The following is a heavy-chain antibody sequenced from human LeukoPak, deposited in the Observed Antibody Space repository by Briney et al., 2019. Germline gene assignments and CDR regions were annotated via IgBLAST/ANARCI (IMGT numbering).Heavy chain of an antibody. J-gene: IGHJ2*01. D-gene: IGHD4-23*01. CDR1: GGSISSYY. CDR2: IYYSGST. V-gene: IGHV4-59*01. CDR3: ARDRALNYGGNSWYFDL. Sequence: SETLSLTCTVSGGSISSYYWSWIRQPPGKGLEWIGYIYYSGSTNYNPSLKSRVTISVDTSKNQFSLKLSSVTAADTAVYCCARDRALNYGGNSWYFDLWGRGTLVTVSS.